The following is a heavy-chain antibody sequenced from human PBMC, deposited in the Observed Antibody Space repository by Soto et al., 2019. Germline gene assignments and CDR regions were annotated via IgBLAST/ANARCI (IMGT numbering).Heavy chain of an antibody. CDR2: INPIFGTA. D-gene: IGHD5-12*01. V-gene: IGHV1-69*01. Sequence: QVQLVQSGAEVKKPGSSVKVSCKASGGTFSSYAISWVRQAPGQGLEWMGGINPIFGTANYAQKFQGRVTITADESTSTAYMALSSLRSEDTAVYYCASYEMATTRAGAFDYWGQGTLVTVSS. CDR3: ASYEMATTRAGAFDY. CDR1: GGTFSSYA. J-gene: IGHJ4*02.